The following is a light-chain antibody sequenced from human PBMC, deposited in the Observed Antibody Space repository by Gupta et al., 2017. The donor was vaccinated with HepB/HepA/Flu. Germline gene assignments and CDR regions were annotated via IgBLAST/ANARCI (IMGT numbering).Light chain of an antibody. CDR3: TSTAGSNMVV. J-gene: IGLJ2*01. CDR1: SSDVGGYNH. Sequence: ALTQPPPASGPPGPSSTTSCPGTSSDVGGYNHASWYQQHPGTAPKLMFFEVNQRPSGVAARFSGSWSGNAASVTATGLHADDEDNYYCTSTAGSNMVVFGGGTKLTGL. CDR2: EVN. V-gene: IGLV2-8*01.